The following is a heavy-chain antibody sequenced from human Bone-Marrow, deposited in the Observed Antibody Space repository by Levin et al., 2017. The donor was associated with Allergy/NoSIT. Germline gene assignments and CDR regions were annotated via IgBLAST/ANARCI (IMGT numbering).Heavy chain of an antibody. CDR1: GFTFTYAW. CDR3: VTDVASQGSGEFDY. D-gene: IGHD7-27*01. V-gene: IGHV3-15*01. J-gene: IGHJ4*02. CDR2: IKSKTSGGTA. Sequence: LSLTCAASGFTFTYAWMSWVRQAPGKGPELIGRIKSKTSGGTADYAPPVKGRFTIPRDDSYSTVYLQMNSLKIEDTAVYYCVTDVASQGSGEFDYWGQGALVTVSS.